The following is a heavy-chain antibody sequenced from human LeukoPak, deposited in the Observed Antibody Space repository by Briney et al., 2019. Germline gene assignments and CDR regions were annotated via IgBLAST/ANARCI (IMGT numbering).Heavy chain of an antibody. CDR2: INPSGGST. J-gene: IGHJ4*02. Sequence: APVKVSCKASGYTFTSYYMHWVRQAPGQGLEWMGIINPSGGSTSYAQKFQGRVTMIRDMSTSTVYMELSSLRSEDTAVYYCARAPGIAAAGTWDVDYWGQGTLVTVSS. CDR3: ARAPGIAAAGTWDVDY. CDR1: GYTFTSYY. V-gene: IGHV1-46*01. D-gene: IGHD6-13*01.